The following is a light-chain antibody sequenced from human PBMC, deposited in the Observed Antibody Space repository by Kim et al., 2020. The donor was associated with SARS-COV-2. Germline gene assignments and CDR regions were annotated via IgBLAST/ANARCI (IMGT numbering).Light chain of an antibody. CDR1: SLSSYY. V-gene: IGLV3-19*01. Sequence: ALGQTVRITCQGDSLSSYYASWYQQKPGPAPVLVIYGKNNRPSGIPDRFSGSSSGNTASVTITGAQAEDEADYYCNSQDSSGNRLVFGGGTQLTVL. J-gene: IGLJ2*01. CDR2: GKN. CDR3: NSQDSSGNRLV.